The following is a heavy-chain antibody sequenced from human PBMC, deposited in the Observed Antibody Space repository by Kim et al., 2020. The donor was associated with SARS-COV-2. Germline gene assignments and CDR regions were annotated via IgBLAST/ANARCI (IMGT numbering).Heavy chain of an antibody. CDR1: GGSISSGGYS. CDR2: IYHSGST. Sequence: SETLSLTCAVSGGSISSGGYSWSWIRQPPGKGLEWIGYIYHSGSTYYNPSLKSRVTISVDRSKNQFSLKLSSVTAADTAVYYCARRRNTVDYYYYYGMDV. CDR3: ARRRNTVDYYYYYGMDV. V-gene: IGHV4-30-2*01. J-gene: IGHJ6*01. D-gene: IGHD4-4*01.